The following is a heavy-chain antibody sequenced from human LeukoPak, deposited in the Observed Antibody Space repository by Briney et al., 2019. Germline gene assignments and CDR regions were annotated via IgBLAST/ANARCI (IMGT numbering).Heavy chain of an antibody. D-gene: IGHD3-22*01. Sequence: PSETLSLTCTVSGDSISSYYWSWIRQPPGKGLEWIGYIYYSGSTNYNPSLKSRVTISVDTSKNQFSLKLSSVTAADTAVYYCARDRIDYYDSSGYYSNWFDPWGQGTLVTVSS. CDR1: GDSISSYY. CDR2: IYYSGST. J-gene: IGHJ5*02. V-gene: IGHV4-59*01. CDR3: ARDRIDYYDSSGYYSNWFDP.